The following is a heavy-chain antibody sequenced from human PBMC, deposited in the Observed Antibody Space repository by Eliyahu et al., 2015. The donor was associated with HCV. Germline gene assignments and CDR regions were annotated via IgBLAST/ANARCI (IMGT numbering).Heavy chain of an antibody. Sequence: VRVISDXGXSTHYADSVKGRFTISRDNSKNTLYLQVNSLRAEDTAVYYCAPLGTYYGSGTYYNNPLGYWGQGTLVTVSS. J-gene: IGHJ4*02. CDR2: ISDXGXST. D-gene: IGHD3-10*01. CDR3: APLGTYYGSGTYYNNPLGY. V-gene: IGHV3-23*01.